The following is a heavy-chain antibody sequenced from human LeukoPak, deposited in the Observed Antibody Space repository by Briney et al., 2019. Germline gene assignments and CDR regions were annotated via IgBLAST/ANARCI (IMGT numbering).Heavy chain of an antibody. V-gene: IGHV5-51*01. J-gene: IGHJ4*02. CDR3: ARQRRRNWNYADY. CDR2: IYPGDSDT. D-gene: IGHD1-7*01. CDR1: GYSFTSYW. Sequence: GESLKISCKGSGYSFTSYWIGWVRQMPGKSLEWMGIIYPGDSDTRYSPSFQGQVTISADKSISTAYLQWSSLKASDTAMYYCARQRRRNWNYADYWGQGTLVTVSS.